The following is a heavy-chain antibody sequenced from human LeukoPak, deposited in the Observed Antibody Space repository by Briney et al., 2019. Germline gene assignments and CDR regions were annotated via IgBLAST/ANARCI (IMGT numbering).Heavy chain of an antibody. J-gene: IGHJ4*02. CDR3: ASVFWGSSGYYFEY. CDR2: IKQNGSEK. V-gene: IGHV3-7*02. CDR1: RFTSSRYW. D-gene: IGHD3-22*01. Sequence: GGSLRLSCAASRFTSSRYWMSWVRQAPGRGLEWVANIKQNGSEKYYVDSVKGRFTISRDNAKSSLFLHMNSLRVEDTAVYYCASVFWGSSGYYFEYWGQGALVTVSS.